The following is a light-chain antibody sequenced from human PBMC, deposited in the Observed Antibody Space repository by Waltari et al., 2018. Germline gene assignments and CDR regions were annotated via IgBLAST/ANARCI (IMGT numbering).Light chain of an antibody. Sequence: SALTQPASVSGSPGPSITISCTGTSSDVGGYNYVSLYQQHPGKAPKLMIYDVSNRPSGVSNRFSGSKSGNTASLTISGLQAEDEADYYCSSYTSSSTPWVFGGGTKLTVL. J-gene: IGLJ3*02. CDR2: DVS. CDR3: SSYTSSSTPWV. V-gene: IGLV2-14*03. CDR1: SSDVGGYNY.